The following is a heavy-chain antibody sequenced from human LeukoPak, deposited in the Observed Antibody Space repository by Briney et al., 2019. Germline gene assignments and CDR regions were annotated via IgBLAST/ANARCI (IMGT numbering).Heavy chain of an antibody. Sequence: GESLKISCKGSGYSFTSYWIGCVRQMPGKGLEWMGTIYPGDSDTRYSPSFQGQVTISADKSISTAYLQWSSLKASDTAMYYCASRAAADGYYYFDYWGQGTLVTVSS. CDR1: GYSFTSYW. CDR2: IYPGDSDT. D-gene: IGHD6-13*01. CDR3: ASRAAADGYYYFDY. J-gene: IGHJ4*02. V-gene: IGHV5-51*01.